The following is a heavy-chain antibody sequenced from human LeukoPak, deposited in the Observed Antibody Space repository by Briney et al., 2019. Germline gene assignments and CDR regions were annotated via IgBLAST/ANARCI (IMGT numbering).Heavy chain of an antibody. CDR1: GFTFSSYG. Sequence: GGSLRLSCAASGFTFSSYGMHWVRQAPGKGLEWVAVISYDGSNKYYADSVKGRFTISRDNSKNTLYLQMNSLRAEDMALYYCAKGGDSSSWYKNWFDPWGQGTLVTVSS. J-gene: IGHJ5*02. D-gene: IGHD6-13*01. CDR3: AKGGDSSSWYKNWFDP. CDR2: ISYDGSNK. V-gene: IGHV3-30*18.